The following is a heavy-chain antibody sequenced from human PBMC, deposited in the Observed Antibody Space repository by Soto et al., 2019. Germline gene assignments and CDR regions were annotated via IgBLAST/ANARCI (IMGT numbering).Heavy chain of an antibody. V-gene: IGHV1-24*01. J-gene: IGHJ6*03. CDR1: GYTLTELS. D-gene: IGHD5-12*01. Sequence: ASVKVSCKVSGYTLTELSMHWVRQAPGKGLEWMGGFDPEDGETIYAQKFQGRVTMTEDTSPDTAYMELSSLRSEDTAVYYCATVVVAQYYYYMDVWGKGTTVTVSS. CDR2: FDPEDGET. CDR3: ATVVVAQYYYYMDV.